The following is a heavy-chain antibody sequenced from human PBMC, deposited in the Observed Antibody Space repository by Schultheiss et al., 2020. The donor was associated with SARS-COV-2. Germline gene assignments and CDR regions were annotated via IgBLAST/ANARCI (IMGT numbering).Heavy chain of an antibody. Sequence: ASVKVSCKASGYTFTSYGISWVRQAPGQGLEWMGWINPNSGGTNYAQKFQGRVTMTRNTSISTAYMELSSLRSEDTAVYYCAGDTLAGDLDYWGQGTLVTVSS. CDR2: INPNSGGT. CDR3: AGDTLAGDLDY. D-gene: IGHD7-27*01. J-gene: IGHJ4*02. CDR1: GYTFTSYG. V-gene: IGHV1-8*02.